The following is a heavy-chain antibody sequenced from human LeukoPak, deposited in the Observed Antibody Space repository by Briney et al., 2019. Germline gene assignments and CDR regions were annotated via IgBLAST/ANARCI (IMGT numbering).Heavy chain of an antibody. CDR1: GYSISSGYY. CDR3: ARAPGDYDKEVWFDP. J-gene: IGHJ5*02. D-gene: IGHD3-9*01. V-gene: IGHV4-38-2*02. CDR2: IYHSGST. Sequence: PSETLSLTCTVSGYSISSGYYWGWIRQPPGKGLEWIGSIYHSGSTYYNPSLKSRVTISVDTSKNQFSLKLSSVTAADTAVYYCARAPGDYDKEVWFDPWGQGTLVTVSS.